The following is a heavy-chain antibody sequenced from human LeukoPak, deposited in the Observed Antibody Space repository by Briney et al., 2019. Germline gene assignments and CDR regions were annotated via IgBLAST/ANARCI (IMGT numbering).Heavy chain of an antibody. V-gene: IGHV3-7*01. J-gene: IGHJ3*02. CDR3: ARDWLWYYYDSSGSQRADAFDI. CDR1: GFTFSSYW. CDR2: IKQDGSEK. Sequence: GGSLRLSCAASGFTFSSYWMSWVRQAPGKGLEWVANIKQDGSEKYYVDSVKGRFAISRDNAKNSLYLQMNSLRAEDTAVYYCARDWLWYYYDSSGSQRADAFDIWGQGTMVTVSS. D-gene: IGHD3-22*01.